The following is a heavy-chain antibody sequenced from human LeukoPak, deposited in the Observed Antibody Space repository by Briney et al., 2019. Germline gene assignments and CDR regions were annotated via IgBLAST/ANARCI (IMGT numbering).Heavy chain of an antibody. CDR2: INPSGGST. Sequence: ASVKVSCKASGYTFTSYYMHWVRQAPGQGLEWMGIINPSGGSTNYAQKFQGRVTMTRDTSTSTVYMELSSLRSEDTAVYYCARRRGLRYYYYGMDVWGQGTTVTVSS. CDR1: GYTFTSYY. CDR3: ARRRGLRYYYYGMDV. V-gene: IGHV1-46*01. J-gene: IGHJ6*02. D-gene: IGHD5-12*01.